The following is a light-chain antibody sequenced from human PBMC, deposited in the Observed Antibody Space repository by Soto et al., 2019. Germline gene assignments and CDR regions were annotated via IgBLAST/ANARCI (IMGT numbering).Light chain of an antibody. CDR2: VAS. J-gene: IGKJ1*01. CDR1: KISSRF. V-gene: IGKV1-39*01. CDR3: QQSFTPPFT. Sequence: DIQMTQSPASRSAPAGDGVTITGLGRKISSRFLNWHQQKPGKAPNVLINVASSLRSGVPYRFSGSGSGTDFNLTISRLQPEDFATYFCQQSFTPPFTFGQGTKVDIK.